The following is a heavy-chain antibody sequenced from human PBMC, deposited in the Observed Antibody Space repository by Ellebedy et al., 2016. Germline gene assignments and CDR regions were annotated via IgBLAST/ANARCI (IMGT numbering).Heavy chain of an antibody. CDR1: GFAFTNYR. J-gene: IGHJ6*02. CDR2: INTGSTPV. D-gene: IGHD6-6*01. Sequence: GGSLRLSXAASGFAFTNYRMNWVRQAPGKGLEWLSFINTGSTPVYYADSVKGRFTISRDNAKSSLYLQMNSLRDEDTAVYYCARAIAARLHYYGMDVWGQGTTVTVSS. CDR3: ARAIAARLHYYGMDV. V-gene: IGHV3-48*02.